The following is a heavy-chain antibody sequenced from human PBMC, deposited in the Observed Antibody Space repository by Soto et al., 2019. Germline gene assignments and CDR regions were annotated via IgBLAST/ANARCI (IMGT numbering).Heavy chain of an antibody. CDR3: ATHPVGYCSSTSCAIFVC. CDR2: IIPIFGTA. V-gene: IGHV1-69*01. Sequence: QVQLVQSGAEVKKPGSSVKVSCKASGGTFSAYAISWVRQAPGQGLEWMGGIIPIFGTANYAQKFQGRVTITADESTSTAYMELSSLRSEDTAVYYCATHPVGYCSSTSCAIFVCWGQGTLVTVSS. D-gene: IGHD2-2*01. J-gene: IGHJ4*02. CDR1: GGTFSAYA.